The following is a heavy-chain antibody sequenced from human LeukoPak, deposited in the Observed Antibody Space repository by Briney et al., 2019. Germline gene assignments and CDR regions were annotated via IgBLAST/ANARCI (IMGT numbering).Heavy chain of an antibody. CDR3: AREEHGGYFDY. Sequence: ASVRVSCKASGYTLTGYYVHWVRQAPGQGLEWMGLINPSGTGTNYAQKFRGRVTLTRDTSTTTVYMELSSLRSEDTAVYYCAREEHGGYFDYWGQGNPVTVSS. CDR2: INPSGTGT. D-gene: IGHD2-15*01. CDR1: GYTLTGYY. J-gene: IGHJ4*02. V-gene: IGHV1-46*01.